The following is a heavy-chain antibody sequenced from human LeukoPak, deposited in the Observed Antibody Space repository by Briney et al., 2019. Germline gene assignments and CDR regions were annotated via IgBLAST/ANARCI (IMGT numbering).Heavy chain of an antibody. CDR2: MYNSGST. Sequence: SETLSLTCTVSGGSISSSYWSWIRQPPGKGLEWIAYMYNSGSTNYNPSLKSRVSMSIDTSKNQFSLRLRSLTAADTAIYYCGTSDSGSIFGVVISFWGQGTLVTVSS. V-gene: IGHV4-59*08. CDR3: GTSDSGSIFGVVISF. J-gene: IGHJ4*02. D-gene: IGHD3-3*02. CDR1: GGSISSSY.